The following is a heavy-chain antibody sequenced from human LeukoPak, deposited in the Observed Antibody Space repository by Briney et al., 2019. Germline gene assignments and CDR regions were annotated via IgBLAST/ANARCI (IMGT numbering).Heavy chain of an antibody. J-gene: IGHJ4*02. CDR3: ARRPLLYGSGSYWDH. CDR1: GYSFRGFC. D-gene: IGHD3-10*01. V-gene: IGHV5-51*01. Sequence: GESLKISCKASGYSFRGFCSVWVRQMPGKGLEWMGAIDPDDSDSSYSPAFQGQGTISADKAICNAYLQWSALQASESAMYYCARRPLLYGSGSYWDHWGQGTLVTVS. CDR2: IDPDDSDS.